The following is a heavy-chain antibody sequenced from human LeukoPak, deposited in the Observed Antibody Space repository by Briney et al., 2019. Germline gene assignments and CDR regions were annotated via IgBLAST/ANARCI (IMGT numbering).Heavy chain of an antibody. V-gene: IGHV4-34*01. CDR3: ARADYDSSGYKFAY. CDR1: GGSFSGYY. D-gene: IGHD3-22*01. J-gene: IGHJ4*02. CDR2: INHSGST. Sequence: SETLSLTCAVYGGSFSGYYWSWIRQPPGKGLEWIGEINHSGSTNYNPSLKSRVTISVDTSKNQFSLKLSSVTAADTAVYYCARADYDSSGYKFAYWGQGTLVTVSS.